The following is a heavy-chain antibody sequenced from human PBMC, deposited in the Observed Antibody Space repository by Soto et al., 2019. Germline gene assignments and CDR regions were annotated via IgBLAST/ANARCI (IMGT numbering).Heavy chain of an antibody. J-gene: IGHJ4*02. D-gene: IGHD5-12*01. CDR3: ARDPCDSGCYYFDY. V-gene: IGHV3-30*04. CDR1: GFTFSSYA. Sequence: GGSLRLSCAASGFTFSSYAMHWVRQAPGKGLEWVAVISYDGSNKYYADSVKGRFTISRDNSKNTLYLQMNSLRAEDTAVYYCARDPCDSGCYYFDYWGQGTLVTVSS. CDR2: ISYDGSNK.